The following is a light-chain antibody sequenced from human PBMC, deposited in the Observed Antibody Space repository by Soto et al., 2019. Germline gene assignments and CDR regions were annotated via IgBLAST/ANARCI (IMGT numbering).Light chain of an antibody. CDR2: GAS. J-gene: IGKJ1*01. CDR1: QSIRDSY. CDR3: QQYGDSPRT. Sequence: EIVLTQSPXTLSXSAGERATLSCRASQSIRDSYLAWYQQKPGQAPRLLIYGASIRLTGIPDRFSGSGSGTDFTFTISRLEPEDFAVYYCQQYGDSPRTFGQGTKLEIK. V-gene: IGKV3-20*01.